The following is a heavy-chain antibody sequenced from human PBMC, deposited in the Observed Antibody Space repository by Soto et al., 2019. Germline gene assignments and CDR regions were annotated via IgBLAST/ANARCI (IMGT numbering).Heavy chain of an antibody. J-gene: IGHJ4*02. V-gene: IGHV3-23*01. CDR3: ARESEDLTSNFDY. CDR1: GFTFSSYA. Sequence: GGSLRLSCAASGFTFSSYAMSWVRQAPGKGLGWVSAISGSGGSTYYADSVKGRFTISRDNSKNTLYLEMNSLRAEDTAVYYCARESEDLTSNFDYWGQGTLVTVSS. CDR2: ISGSGGST.